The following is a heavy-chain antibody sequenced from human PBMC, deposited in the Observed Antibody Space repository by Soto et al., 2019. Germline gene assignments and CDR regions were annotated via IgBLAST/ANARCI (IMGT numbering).Heavy chain of an antibody. V-gene: IGHV3-33*01. D-gene: IGHD6-13*01. CDR2: IWYDGSNK. Sequence: QVQLVESGGGVVPPGRSLRLSCAASGFTFSSYGMHWVRQAPGKGLEWVAVIWYDGSNKYYADSVKGRFTISRDNSKNTLYLQMNSLRAEDTAVYYCARFSRSSWRYYGMDVWGQGTTVTVSS. CDR1: GFTFSSYG. J-gene: IGHJ6*02. CDR3: ARFSRSSWRYYGMDV.